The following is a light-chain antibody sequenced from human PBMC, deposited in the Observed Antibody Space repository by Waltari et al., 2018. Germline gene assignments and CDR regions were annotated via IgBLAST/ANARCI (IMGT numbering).Light chain of an antibody. CDR2: VKSDGSH. V-gene: IGLV4-69*01. J-gene: IGLJ3*02. Sequence: QLVLTQSPSASASLGASVKLTCTLSSGPSTNIIPWLPQQPEKGPRFLTTVKSDGSHNKGVGIPDRFSGSSSGAERYLTISSLQSEDEADYYCQTGGHGTWVFGGGTRLTVL. CDR1: SGPSTNI. CDR3: QTGGHGTWV.